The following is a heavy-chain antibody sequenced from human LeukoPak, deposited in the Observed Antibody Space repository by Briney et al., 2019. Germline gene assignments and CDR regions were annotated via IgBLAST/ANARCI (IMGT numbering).Heavy chain of an antibody. CDR1: GGSISSGDYY. CDR2: IYYTGTT. CDR3: AKALHP. D-gene: IGHD2-15*01. V-gene: IGHV4-31*03. J-gene: IGHJ5*02. Sequence: SETLSLTCTVSGGSISSGDYYWSWIRRHPVKGLEWLGNIYYTGTTYYNPSLRSRLTISRDTSKNQFFLKLSSVTAADTAVYYCAKALHPWGQGTLVTVSS.